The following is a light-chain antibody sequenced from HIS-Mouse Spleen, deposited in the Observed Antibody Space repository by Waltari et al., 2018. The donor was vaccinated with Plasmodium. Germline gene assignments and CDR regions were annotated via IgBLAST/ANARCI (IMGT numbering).Light chain of an antibody. V-gene: IGLV2-8*01. CDR2: EVS. Sequence: QSALTQPPSASGSPGPSVTISCTGTSSDVGGYNSVSWYQHHPGKAPKLMIYEVSKRPSGVPDRFSGSKSGNTASLTVSGLQAEDEADYYCSSYAGSNNLVFGGGTKLTVL. CDR1: SSDVGGYNS. CDR3: SSYAGSNNLV. J-gene: IGLJ2*01.